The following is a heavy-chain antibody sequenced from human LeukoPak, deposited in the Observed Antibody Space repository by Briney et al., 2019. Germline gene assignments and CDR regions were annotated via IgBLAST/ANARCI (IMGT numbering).Heavy chain of an antibody. V-gene: IGHV3-53*01. CDR2: IYSDNT. CDR3: ARRAGAYSHPYDY. Sequence: PGGSLRLSCTVSGFTFSSNSMSWVRQAPGKGLEWVSFIYSDNTHYSDSVKGRSTISRDNSKNTLYLQMNSLRAEDTAVYYCARRAGAYSHPYDYWGQGTLVTVSS. D-gene: IGHD4/OR15-4a*01. CDR1: GFTFSSNS. J-gene: IGHJ4*02.